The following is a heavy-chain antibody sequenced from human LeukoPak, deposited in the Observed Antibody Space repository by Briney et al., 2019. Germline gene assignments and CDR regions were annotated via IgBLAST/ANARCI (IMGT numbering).Heavy chain of an antibody. Sequence: PGRSLRLSCAASGFTFSSYGMHWVRQAPGKGLEWVAVISHDGSNKYYADSVKGRFTISRDNSKNTLYLQMNSLRAEDTAVYYCAKSNVRGTWTTPFDYWGQGTLVTVSS. CDR2: ISHDGSNK. J-gene: IGHJ4*02. CDR1: GFTFSSYG. CDR3: AKSNVRGTWTTPFDY. D-gene: IGHD3-10*02. V-gene: IGHV3-30*18.